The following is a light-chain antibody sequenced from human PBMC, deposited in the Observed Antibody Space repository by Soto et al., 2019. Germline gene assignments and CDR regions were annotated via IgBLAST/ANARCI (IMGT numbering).Light chain of an antibody. V-gene: IGLV1-51*01. CDR1: SSNIGNGY. J-gene: IGLJ2*01. Sequence: QSVLTQPPSVSAAPGQKVTISCSGSSSNIGNGYVSWYQQLPGTPPKLLIYENNKRPSGIPDRFSGSKSGTSGTLAITGLQTGDEADYYCGTWDSSLSAVVFGGGTKLTVL. CDR2: ENN. CDR3: GTWDSSLSAVV.